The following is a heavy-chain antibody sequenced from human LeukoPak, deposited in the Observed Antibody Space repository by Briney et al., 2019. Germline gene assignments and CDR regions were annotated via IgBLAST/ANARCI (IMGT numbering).Heavy chain of an antibody. CDR2: IYYSGST. CDR1: GGSISSYY. V-gene: IGHV4-59*01. Sequence: SETLSLTCTVSGGSISSYYWSWIRQPPGKGLEWIGYIYYSGSTNYNPSLKSRVTISVDTSTNQFSLKLSSVTAADTAVYYCARVGTNYYDSSGPLNWFDPWGQGTLVTVSS. CDR3: ARVGTNYYDSSGPLNWFDP. J-gene: IGHJ5*02. D-gene: IGHD3-22*01.